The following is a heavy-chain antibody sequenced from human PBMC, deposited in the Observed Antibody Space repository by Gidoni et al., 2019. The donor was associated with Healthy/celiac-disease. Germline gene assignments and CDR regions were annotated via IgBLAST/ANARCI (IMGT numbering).Heavy chain of an antibody. V-gene: IGHV1-69*01. CDR2: IIPIFGTA. Sequence: QVQLVQSGAEVKKPGSSVKVSCKSSGGTFSSYAISWVRQAPGQGLEWMGGIIPIFGTANYAQKFQGRVTITADESTSTAYMELSSLRSEDTAVYYCATPRPQEDYDYVWGSYRYDYFDYWGQGTLVTVSS. CDR3: ATPRPQEDYDYVWGSYRYDYFDY. J-gene: IGHJ4*02. D-gene: IGHD3-16*02. CDR1: GGTFSSYA.